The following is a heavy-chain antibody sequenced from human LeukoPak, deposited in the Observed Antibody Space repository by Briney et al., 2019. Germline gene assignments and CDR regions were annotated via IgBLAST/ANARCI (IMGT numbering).Heavy chain of an antibody. CDR3: AKHLWRDLLWFGEGYYFGY. CDR1: GFTFSNYA. Sequence: GGSLRLSCAASGFTFSNYAMSWVRQAPGKGLEWVSAISGSGGSTNYADSVKGRFTISRDNSKNTLNLQMNSLRAEDTAVYYCAKHLWRDLLWFGEGYYFGYWGQGTLVTVSS. J-gene: IGHJ4*02. CDR2: ISGSGGST. V-gene: IGHV3-23*01. D-gene: IGHD3-10*01.